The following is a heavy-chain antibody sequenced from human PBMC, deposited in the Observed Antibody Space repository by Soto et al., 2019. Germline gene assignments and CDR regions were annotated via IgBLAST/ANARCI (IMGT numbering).Heavy chain of an antibody. D-gene: IGHD3-22*01. Sequence: SSETLSLTCAVSGGSISSSNWWSWVRQPPGKGLEWIGEIYHSGSTNYNPSLKSRVTISVDKSKNQISLKLSSVTAADTAIQYSSGHSLPLPDYYYDRSGFYHDALDIWGQGTMVT. CDR3: SGHSLPLPDYYYDRSGFYHDALDI. CDR2: IYHSGST. J-gene: IGHJ3*02. CDR1: GGSISSSNW. V-gene: IGHV4-4*02.